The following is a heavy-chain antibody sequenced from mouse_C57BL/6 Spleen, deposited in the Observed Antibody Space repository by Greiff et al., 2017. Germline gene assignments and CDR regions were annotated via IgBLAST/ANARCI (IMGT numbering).Heavy chain of an antibody. CDR1: GFTFSSYA. CDR3: ARDLHYYGSSSFAY. J-gene: IGHJ3*01. D-gene: IGHD1-1*01. CDR2: ISDGGSYT. V-gene: IGHV5-4*01. Sequence: EVQGVESGGGLVKPGGSLKLSCAASGFTFSSYAMSWVSQTPEKRLEWVATISDGGSYTYYPDNVKGRFTISRDNAKNNLYLQMSHLKSEDTAMYYCARDLHYYGSSSFAYWGQGTLVTVSA.